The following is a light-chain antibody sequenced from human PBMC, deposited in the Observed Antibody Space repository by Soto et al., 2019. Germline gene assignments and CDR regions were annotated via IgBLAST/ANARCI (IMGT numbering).Light chain of an antibody. J-gene: IGKJ5*01. CDR2: DAS. Sequence: EIVLTQSPGTLSLSPGDRATLSCRASQSVSSNLAWYQQKPGQAPRLLIYDASNRATGIPARFSGGGSGTDFTLTISSLEPEDFAVYYCQQRSNWPVTFGQGTRLEIK. V-gene: IGKV3-11*01. CDR3: QQRSNWPVT. CDR1: QSVSSN.